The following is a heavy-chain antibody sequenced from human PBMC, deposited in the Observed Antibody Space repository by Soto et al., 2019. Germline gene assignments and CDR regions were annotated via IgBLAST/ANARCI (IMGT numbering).Heavy chain of an antibody. CDR2: IYYSGST. J-gene: IGHJ4*02. CDR1: GGSISSDNYY. V-gene: IGHV4-31*03. CDR3: AGKATVTTCFDY. D-gene: IGHD4-17*01. Sequence: QVQLQESGPGLVKPSQTLSLTCTVSGGSISSDNYYWSWIRQHPGKGLEWIGYIYYSGSTYYNPSLKGRVTISVDASKNQFALKLSSVTAADTAVYDCAGKATVTTCFDYWGQGTLVTVSS.